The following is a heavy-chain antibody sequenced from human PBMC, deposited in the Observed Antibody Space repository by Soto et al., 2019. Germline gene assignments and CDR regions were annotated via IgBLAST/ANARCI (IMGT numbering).Heavy chain of an antibody. V-gene: IGHV3-7*03. J-gene: IGHJ6*02. CDR3: ARDQNIGSGWHPGPAAIYYYGMDV. CDR1: GFTFSSYW. CDR2: IKQDGSEK. D-gene: IGHD6-19*01. Sequence: PGGSLRLSCAASGFTFSSYWMSWVRQAPGKGLEWVANIKQDGSEKYYVDSVKGRFTISRDNAKNSLYLQMNSLRAEDTAVYYCARDQNIGSGWHPGPAAIYYYGMDVWGQGTTVTVSS.